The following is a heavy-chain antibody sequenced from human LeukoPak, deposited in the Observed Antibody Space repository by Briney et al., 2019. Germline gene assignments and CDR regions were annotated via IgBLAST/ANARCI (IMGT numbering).Heavy chain of an antibody. J-gene: IGHJ3*02. D-gene: IGHD3-22*01. CDR2: IITILGIA. V-gene: IGHV1-69*04. CDR3: ARGSGFTMIVVVNDAFDI. CDR1: GYTFTGYY. Sequence: ASVKVSCKASGYTFTGYYIHWVRQAPGQGLEWMGRIITILGIANYAQKFQGRVTITADKSTSTAYMELSSLRSEDTAVYYCARGSGFTMIVVVNDAFDIWGQGTMVTVSS.